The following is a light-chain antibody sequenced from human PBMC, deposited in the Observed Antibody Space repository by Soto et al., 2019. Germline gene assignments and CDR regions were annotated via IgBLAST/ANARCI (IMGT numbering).Light chain of an antibody. CDR2: EVS. CDR1: SSDVGGYNY. J-gene: IGLJ1*01. V-gene: IGLV2-14*01. Sequence: QSALTQPASVSGSPGQSITISCTGTSSDVGGYNYVSWYQQHPGKAPKLMIYEVSNRPSGVSNRSSGSKSGNTASLTISGLQAEDEADYYCSSYTSSSIDYVFGTGTKLTVL. CDR3: SSYTSSSIDYV.